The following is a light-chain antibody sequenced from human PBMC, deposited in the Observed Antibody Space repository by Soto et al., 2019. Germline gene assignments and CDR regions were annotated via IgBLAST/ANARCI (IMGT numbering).Light chain of an antibody. CDR2: GVS. J-gene: IGKJ1*01. V-gene: IGKV3-20*01. Sequence: EIVLTQSPGTLSLSPGERATLSCRASQSVSSSYLAWYQQKPGQAPRLLIYGVSSRATGIQDRFSGSGSGTDFALTISRMETEDFAVYYCQKYGSSKWTVGKGKKGDIK. CDR1: QSVSSSY. CDR3: QKYGSSKWT.